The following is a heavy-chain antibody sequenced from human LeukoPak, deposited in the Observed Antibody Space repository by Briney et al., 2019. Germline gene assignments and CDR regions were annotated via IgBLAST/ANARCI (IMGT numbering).Heavy chain of an antibody. Sequence: GGSLRLSCAASGFTLNMYTMTWVRQAPGKGLEWVSSIGSSSRYIYYADLVKGRFTISRDNDKNSVYLQMNSLRAEDTAVYYCARDFSSSAFDIWGQGTMVTVSS. D-gene: IGHD6-6*01. CDR1: GFTLNMYT. V-gene: IGHV3-21*01. CDR2: IGSSSRYI. J-gene: IGHJ3*02. CDR3: ARDFSSSAFDI.